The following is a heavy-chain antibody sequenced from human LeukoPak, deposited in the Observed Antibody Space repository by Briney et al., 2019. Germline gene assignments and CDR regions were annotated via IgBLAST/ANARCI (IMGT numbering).Heavy chain of an antibody. V-gene: IGHV1-8*03. CDR1: GDTFSSYG. D-gene: IGHD6-6*01. Sequence: GASVKVSCKASGDTFSSYGTTWVRQAPGQGLEGMGCMKPNSGNTGYAQKFQGRVTITRNTSISTAYMELSSLRSEDTAVYYCARAPSIAARPGKRRKTNYYYYYYMDVWGKGTTVTVSS. CDR3: ARAPSIAARPGKRRKTNYYYYYYMDV. J-gene: IGHJ6*03. CDR2: MKPNSGNT.